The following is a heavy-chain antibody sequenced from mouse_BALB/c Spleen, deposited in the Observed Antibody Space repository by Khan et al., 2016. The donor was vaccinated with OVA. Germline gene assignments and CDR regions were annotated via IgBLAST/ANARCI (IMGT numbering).Heavy chain of an antibody. D-gene: IGHD2-1*01. CDR1: GYTFTNYS. V-gene: IGHV1S81*02. CDR3: SRSGYGTFAY. J-gene: IGHJ3*01. CDR2: INPSNGGT. Sequence: QIQLVQSGAELVKPGASVRLSCKASGYTFTNYSLYWVKQRPGHGLEWIGDINPSNGGTNFNEKFKNKVTLTVDKSSSTAYMQLSSLTSEDSAVYYCSRSGYGTFAYWGQGTLVTVSA.